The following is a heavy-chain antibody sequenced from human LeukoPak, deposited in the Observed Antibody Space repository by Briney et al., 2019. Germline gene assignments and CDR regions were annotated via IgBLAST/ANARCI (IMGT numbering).Heavy chain of an antibody. CDR2: IRYDGSNK. V-gene: IGHV3-30*02. J-gene: IGHJ6*03. CDR3: AKELTTYYYYYMDV. CDR1: GFTFSNAW. D-gene: IGHD4-11*01. Sequence: PGGSLRLSCAASGFTFSNAWMSWVRQAPGKGLEWVAFIRYDGSNKYYADSVKGRFTISRDNSKNTLYLQMNSLRAEDTAVYYCAKELTTYYYYYMDVWGKGTTVTVSS.